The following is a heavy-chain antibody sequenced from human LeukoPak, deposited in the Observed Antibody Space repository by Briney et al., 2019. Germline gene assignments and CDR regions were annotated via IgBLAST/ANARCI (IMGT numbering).Heavy chain of an antibody. Sequence: GESLKISWQGSGYSFTPYWVCLGRQMPGKGLEWMGMIYPGDSDTLYSPSFQGQVTISADKSISTAYLQWSSLKASDTAMYYCARHQSSSNARKRGYWGQGTLVTVSS. D-gene: IGHD6-6*01. CDR3: ARHQSSSNARKRGY. V-gene: IGHV5-51*01. CDR1: GYSFTPYW. CDR2: IYPGDSDT. J-gene: IGHJ4*02.